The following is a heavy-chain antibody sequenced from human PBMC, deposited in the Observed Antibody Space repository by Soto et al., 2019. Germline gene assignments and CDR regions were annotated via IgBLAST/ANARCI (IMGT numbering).Heavy chain of an antibody. V-gene: IGHV4-59*01. CDR1: GASISSYF. CDR2: VYYSGNT. J-gene: IGHJ3*02. CDR3: ARMNQLAPKRNAFDI. Sequence: SETLSLTCTVSGASISSYFWTWSRQSPGKGLQWIGYVYYSGNTNYNPSLNSRVTMSVDTSKNQFSLRLTSVTAADTAVYYCARMNQLAPKRNAFDIWGQGTMVTVSS. D-gene: IGHD1-1*01.